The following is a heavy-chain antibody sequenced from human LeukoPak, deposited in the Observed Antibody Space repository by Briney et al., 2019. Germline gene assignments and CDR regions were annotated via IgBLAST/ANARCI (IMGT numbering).Heavy chain of an antibody. Sequence: SETLSLTCSVSGGSVSSSSYYWGWIRQPPGQGLEWIGTSNYSATTYYNPSIQSRVTISLDKSKNQLSLRLSSVTAADTAVSFWARGQYQGYDTRLFSDYWGQGILVIVSS. CDR2: SNYSATT. D-gene: IGHD5-12*01. CDR3: ARGQYQGYDTRLFSDY. V-gene: IGHV4-39*07. J-gene: IGHJ4*02. CDR1: GGSVSSSSYY.